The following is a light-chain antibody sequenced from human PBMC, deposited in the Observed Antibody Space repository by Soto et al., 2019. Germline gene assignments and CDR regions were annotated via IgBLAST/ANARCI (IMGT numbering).Light chain of an antibody. CDR2: DAS. CDR1: QSISSW. CDR3: QQYENYWT. J-gene: IGKJ1*01. Sequence: DIKMSQSPSTLSATAGDRVTITCRASQSISSWLAWYQHKPGKAPKLLIYDASNLDSGVPSRFSGSGSGTEFSLTISNLQPDDCATYYCQQYENYWTFGQGSMV. V-gene: IGKV1-5*01.